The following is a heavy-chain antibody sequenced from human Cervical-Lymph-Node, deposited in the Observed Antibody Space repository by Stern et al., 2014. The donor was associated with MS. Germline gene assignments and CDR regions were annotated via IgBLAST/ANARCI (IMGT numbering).Heavy chain of an antibody. CDR1: GYSFNIYG. D-gene: IGHD4-11*01. V-gene: IGHV1-18*01. CDR2: ISASNGNT. Sequence: VQLEESGAEVKEPGASVRVSCTTSGYSFNIYGISWVRKAPGQGLERMGWISASNGNTNYAQELQDRLTMTTDTSTNTAYMELRSLRSDDTAVYYCARAGAKVTTRCDNWCQGTLVTVSS. CDR3: ARAGAKVTTRCDN. J-gene: IGHJ4*02.